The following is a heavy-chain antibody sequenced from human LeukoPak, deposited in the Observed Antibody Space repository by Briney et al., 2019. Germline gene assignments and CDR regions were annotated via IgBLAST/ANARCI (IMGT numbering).Heavy chain of an antibody. D-gene: IGHD6-19*01. Sequence: GGSLRLSCAVSGFTVNSHYMSWVRQAPGKGLEWISLIYSGGSTFYADSVKGRFTISRDNSKNTLNLQMNSLRAEDTAVYYCARDGQAVAENWGQGTMVTVSS. V-gene: IGHV3-66*02. CDR3: ARDGQAVAEN. CDR2: IYSGGST. CDR1: GFTVNSHY. J-gene: IGHJ3*01.